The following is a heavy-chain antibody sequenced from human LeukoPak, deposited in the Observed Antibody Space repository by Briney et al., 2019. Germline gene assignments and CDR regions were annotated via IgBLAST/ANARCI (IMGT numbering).Heavy chain of an antibody. V-gene: IGHV5-51*01. Sequence: GESLKISCKGAGYSFTTYWIGWVRQMSGKGLEWMGIIYPSDSDTRYSPSFQGQVTISADKSTSTAYLQWSSLKASDTAMYYCASLSRDYYFYGMDVWGQGTTVTVSS. CDR3: ASLSRDYYFYGMDV. CDR1: GYSFTTYW. CDR2: IYPSDSDT. J-gene: IGHJ6*02.